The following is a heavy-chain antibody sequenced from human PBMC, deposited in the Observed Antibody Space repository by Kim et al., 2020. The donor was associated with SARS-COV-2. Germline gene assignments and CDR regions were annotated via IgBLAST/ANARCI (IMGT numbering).Heavy chain of an antibody. V-gene: IGHV4-59*01. Sequence: NYHPSVKGRVTISGDTSKRPFSLKLSTVTAEDTAVYYCARAVDDSSWFDPWGQGTLVTVSS. CDR3: ARAVDDSSWFDP. J-gene: IGHJ5*02. D-gene: IGHD4-4*01.